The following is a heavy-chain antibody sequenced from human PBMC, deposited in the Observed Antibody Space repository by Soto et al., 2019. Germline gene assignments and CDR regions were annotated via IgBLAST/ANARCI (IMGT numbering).Heavy chain of an antibody. Sequence: SETLSLTCTVSGGSLSSGNYYWGWIRQPPGKGLEWIGSVYYSGSTYYNPSLKSRVTISVDTSKNQFSLRLSSVTAADTAVYYCARQAFDIWGQGTMVTVS. CDR2: VYYSGST. J-gene: IGHJ3*02. CDR3: ARQAFDI. CDR1: GGSLSSGNYY. V-gene: IGHV4-39*01.